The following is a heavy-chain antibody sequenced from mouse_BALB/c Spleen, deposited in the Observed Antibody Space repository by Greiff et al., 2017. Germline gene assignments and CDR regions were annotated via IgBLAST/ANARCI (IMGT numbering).Heavy chain of an antibody. J-gene: IGHJ3*01. D-gene: IGHD1-1*01. Sequence: VQLQESGPGLVAPSQSLSITCTVSGFSLTGYGVNWVRQPPGKGLEWLGMIWGDGSTDYNSALKSRLSISKDNSKSQVFLKMNSLQTDDTARYYCARDTLYYGSSPFAYGGQGTLVTVSA. CDR1: GFSLTGYG. V-gene: IGHV2-6-7*01. CDR2: IWGDGST. CDR3: ARDTLYYGSSPFAY.